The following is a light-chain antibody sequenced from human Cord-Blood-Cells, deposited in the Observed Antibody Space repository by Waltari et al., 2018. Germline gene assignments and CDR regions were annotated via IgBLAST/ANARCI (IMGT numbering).Light chain of an antibody. CDR1: ALPKKY. CDR3: YSTDSSGNHRV. CDR2: EDS. V-gene: IGLV3-10*01. Sequence: SYELTQPPSVSVSPRQTARITCSGDALPKKYPYWYQQKSGQAPVLVIYEDSKRPSGIPERFSGSNSGTMATLTISGAQVEDEADYYCYSTDSSGNHRVFGGGTKLTVL. J-gene: IGLJ3*02.